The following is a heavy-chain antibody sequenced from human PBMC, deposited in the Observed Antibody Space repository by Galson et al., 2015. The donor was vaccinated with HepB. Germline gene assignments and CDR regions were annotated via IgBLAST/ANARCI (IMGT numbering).Heavy chain of an antibody. V-gene: IGHV3-53*01. Sequence: SLRLSCAASGFTVSSNYMSWVRQAPGKGLEWVSVIYSGGSTYYTDSVKGRFTISRDNSKNTLYLQMDSLRAEDTAVYYCARAPPEEVPGARGLYYYYYMDVWGKGTTVTVSS. CDR3: ARAPPEEVPGARGLYYYYYMDV. D-gene: IGHD2-2*01. J-gene: IGHJ6*03. CDR2: IYSGGST. CDR1: GFTVSSNY.